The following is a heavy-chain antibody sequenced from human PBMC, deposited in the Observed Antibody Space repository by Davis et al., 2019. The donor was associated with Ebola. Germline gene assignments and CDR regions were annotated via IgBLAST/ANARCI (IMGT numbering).Heavy chain of an antibody. J-gene: IGHJ6*02. V-gene: IGHV3-30-3*01. D-gene: IGHD1-14*01. CDR2: ISYDGSNK. CDR1: GFTFSSYA. CDR3: ARASGYYYYYGMDV. Sequence: GESLKISCAASGFTFSSYAMHWVRQAPGKGLEWVAVISYDGSNKYYADSVKGRFTISRDNSKNTLYLQMNSLRAEDTAVYYCARASGYYYYYGMDVWGQGITVTVSS.